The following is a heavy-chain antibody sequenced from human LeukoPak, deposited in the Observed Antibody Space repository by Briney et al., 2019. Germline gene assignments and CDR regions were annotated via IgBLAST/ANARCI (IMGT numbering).Heavy chain of an antibody. CDR2: IIPIFGTA. V-gene: IGHV1-69*05. J-gene: IGHJ6*03. D-gene: IGHD2-2*01. CDR3: ARGVVVPAAGVDYYYYMDV. Sequence: SVKVSCKASGGTFSSYAISWVRQAPGQGLEWMGGIIPIFGTANYAQKFQGRVTITTDESTSTAYMELSSLRSEDTAVYYCARGVVVPAAGVDYYYYMDVWGKGTTVTVSS. CDR1: GGTFSSYA.